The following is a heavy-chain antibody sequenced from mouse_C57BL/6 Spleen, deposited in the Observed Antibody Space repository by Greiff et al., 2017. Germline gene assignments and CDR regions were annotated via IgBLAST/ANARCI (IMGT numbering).Heavy chain of an antibody. V-gene: IGHV5-6*01. CDR2: ISSGGSYT. J-gene: IGHJ4*01. CDR1: GFTFSSYG. D-gene: IGHD1-1*01. CDR3: ARERVITTVVATDYYDMDY. Sequence: EVKLVESGGDLVKPGGSLKLSCAASGFTFSSYGMSWVRQTPDKRLEWVATISSGGSYTYYPDSVKGRFTISRDNAKNTLYLQMSSLKSEDTAMYYCARERVITTVVATDYYDMDYWGQGTSVTVSS.